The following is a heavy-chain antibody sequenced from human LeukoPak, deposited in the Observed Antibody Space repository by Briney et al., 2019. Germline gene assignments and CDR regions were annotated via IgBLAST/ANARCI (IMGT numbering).Heavy chain of an antibody. V-gene: IGHV4-59*08. CDR2: IYYSGST. CDR1: GGSISSYY. J-gene: IGHJ4*02. Sequence: SETLSLTCTVSGGSISSYYWSWIRQPPGKGLEWIGYIYYSGSTNYNPSLKSRVTISVDTSKNQFSLKLSSVTAADTAVYYCARLMFRRLADYWGQGTLVTVSS. CDR3: ARLMFRRLADY. D-gene: IGHD3-10*02.